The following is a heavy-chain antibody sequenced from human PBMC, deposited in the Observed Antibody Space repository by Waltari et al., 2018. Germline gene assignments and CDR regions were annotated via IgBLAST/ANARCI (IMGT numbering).Heavy chain of an antibody. Sequence: QVQLVQSGAEVKKPGTSVKVSCKASGYTFTGYYMPWVRQAHGQGLEWMGRINPNSGGTNYAQKFQGRVTMTRDTSISTAYMELSRLRSDDTAVYYCARAKRGADAFDIWGQGTMVTVSS. V-gene: IGHV1-2*06. CDR3: ARAKRGADAFDI. CDR1: GYTFTGYY. J-gene: IGHJ3*02. D-gene: IGHD3-10*01. CDR2: INPNSGGT.